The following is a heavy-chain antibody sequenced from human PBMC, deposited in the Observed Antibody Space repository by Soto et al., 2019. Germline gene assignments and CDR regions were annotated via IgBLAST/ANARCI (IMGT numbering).Heavy chain of an antibody. J-gene: IGHJ4*02. CDR3: ARIEDICTNGVCYTGYYFDY. D-gene: IGHD2-8*01. CDR2: ISAYNGST. CDR1: GYTFTSYG. V-gene: IGHV1-18*04. Sequence: ASVKVSCKASGYTFTSYGISWVRQAPGQGLEWMGWISAYNGSTNYAQKLQGRVTMTTGTSTSTAYMELRSLRSDDTAVYYCARIEDICTNGVCYTGYYFDYWGQGTLVTVSS.